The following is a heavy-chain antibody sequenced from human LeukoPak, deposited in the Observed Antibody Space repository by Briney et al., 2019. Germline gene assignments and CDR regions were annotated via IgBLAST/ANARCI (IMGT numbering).Heavy chain of an antibody. V-gene: IGHV4-39*07. CDR2: IYYSGST. D-gene: IGHD6-6*01. Sequence: SETLSLTCTVSRGSISSSRYYWGWIRQSPGKGLEWIGTIYYSGSTYYNPSLKSRVTISIDTSKNQFSLKLTSVTAADTAVYYCAREGLDSSSSRYMDVWGKGTTVTVSS. CDR1: RGSISSSRYY. J-gene: IGHJ6*03. CDR3: AREGLDSSSSRYMDV.